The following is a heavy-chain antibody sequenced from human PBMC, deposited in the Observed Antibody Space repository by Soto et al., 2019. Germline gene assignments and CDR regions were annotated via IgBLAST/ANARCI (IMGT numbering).Heavy chain of an antibody. J-gene: IGHJ4*02. V-gene: IGHV3-48*03. CDR1: GFTFSIHE. CDR3: AREGRVGGIDY. Sequence: GGSLRLSCAASGFTFSIHEMNWVRQAPGKGLEWVSYISSIGVATYYADSVKGRFTISRDNAKNSLYLQMNSLRAEDTAVYYCAREGRVGGIDYWGQGTPVTVS. D-gene: IGHD6-19*01. CDR2: ISSIGVAT.